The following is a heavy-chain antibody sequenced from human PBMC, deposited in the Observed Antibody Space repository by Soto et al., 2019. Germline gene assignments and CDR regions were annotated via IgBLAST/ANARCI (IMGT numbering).Heavy chain of an antibody. CDR1: GFAFSQYG. V-gene: IGHV3-23*01. CDR3: AKDVESGWYEAFDY. CDR2: IRSFDYRT. D-gene: IGHD6-19*01. J-gene: IGHJ4*02. Sequence: SGGSLRLSCTASGFAFSQYGMSWVRQAPGKGLEWVSSIRSFDYRTNYADSVKGRFTISRDNSKSTLSLQMNSLRAEDTAVYYCAKDVESGWYEAFDYWAREPWSPSPQ.